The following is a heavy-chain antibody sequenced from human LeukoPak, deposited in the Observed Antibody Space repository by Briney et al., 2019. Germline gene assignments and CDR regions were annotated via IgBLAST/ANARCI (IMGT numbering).Heavy chain of an antibody. CDR3: ARGGAKASRLGESRATYYFDY. D-gene: IGHD3-16*01. Sequence: SETLSLTCTVSGGSIRSYWSWIRQPAGKGLEWIGRIYGSGSTDYNPSLKSRVTMSIDTSKSQFSLNLISVTAADTAVYYCARGGAKASRLGESRATYYFDYWGQGTLVTVSS. CDR1: GGSIRSY. CDR2: IYGSGST. J-gene: IGHJ4*02. V-gene: IGHV4-4*07.